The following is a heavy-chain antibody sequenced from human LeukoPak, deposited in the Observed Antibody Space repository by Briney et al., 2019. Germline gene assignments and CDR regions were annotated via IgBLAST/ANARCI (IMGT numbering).Heavy chain of an antibody. CDR2: ISGSGGST. CDR1: GFTFSSYA. J-gene: IGHJ3*02. Sequence: PGGSLRPSCAASGFTFSSYAMSWVRQAPGKGLEWVSAISGSGGSTYYADSVKGRFTISRDNSKNTLYLQMNSLRAEDTAVYYCAKGRRDGYSLDAFDIWGQGTMVTVSS. V-gene: IGHV3-23*01. D-gene: IGHD5-24*01. CDR3: AKGRRDGYSLDAFDI.